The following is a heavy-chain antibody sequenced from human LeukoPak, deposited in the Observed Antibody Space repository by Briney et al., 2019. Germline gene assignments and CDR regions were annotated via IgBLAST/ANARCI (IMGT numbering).Heavy chain of an antibody. J-gene: IGHJ4*02. CDR3: EKDAYRASSGLVDY. CDR2: ISGSGGTT. Sequence: GGSLTLSCATSGFTFSNYAVSWVRQAPGKGREGVSSISGSGGTTYYADSVKGRFTISRDNYKNTLYLQMNSLRAEDTAVYYCEKDAYRASSGLVDYWGQGTLVTVSS. CDR1: GFTFSNYA. V-gene: IGHV3-23*01. D-gene: IGHD2-21*01.